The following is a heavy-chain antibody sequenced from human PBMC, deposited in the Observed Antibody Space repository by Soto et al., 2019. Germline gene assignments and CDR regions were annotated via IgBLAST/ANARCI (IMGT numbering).Heavy chain of an antibody. CDR2: ISGSGGST. J-gene: IGHJ4*02. CDR3: AKDRNSAHSSSGWYYFDY. Sequence: GGSLRLSCAASGFTFSSYAMSWVRQAPGKGLEWVSAISGSGGSTYYADSVKGRFTISRDNSKNTLYLQMNSLRAEDTAVYYCAKDRNSAHSSSGWYYFDYWGQGTLVTVSS. CDR1: GFTFSSYA. D-gene: IGHD6-19*01. V-gene: IGHV3-23*01.